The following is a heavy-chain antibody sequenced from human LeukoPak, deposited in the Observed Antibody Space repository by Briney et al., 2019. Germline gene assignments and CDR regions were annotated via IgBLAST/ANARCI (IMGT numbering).Heavy chain of an antibody. CDR3: ARDSIAAVATGESWFDP. CDR1: GYTFTSYA. V-gene: IGHV1-3*03. CDR2: INAGNGNT. J-gene: IGHJ5*02. D-gene: IGHD6-13*01. Sequence: ASVKVSCKASGYTFTSYATHWVRQAPGQRLEWMGWINAGNGNTKYSQEFQGRVAFTRDTSASTAYMELSSLRSEDMALYYCARDSIAAVATGESWFDPWGQGTLVTVSS.